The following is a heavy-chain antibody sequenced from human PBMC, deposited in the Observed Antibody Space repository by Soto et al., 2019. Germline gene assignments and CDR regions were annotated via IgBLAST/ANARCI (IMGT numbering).Heavy chain of an antibody. CDR1: GGTFSSYA. CDR3: ARDGGGATFDY. V-gene: IGHV1-69*12. J-gene: IGHJ4*02. CDR2: IIPLFGTT. Sequence: QVQLVQSGAEVRKPGSSVKVSCEASGGTFSSYALNWMRQAPGQGLEWMGGIIPLFGTTTYAEKFQGRVMITADESTRTVFLELSSLTSEDTAVYYCARDGGGATFDYWGQGTLVTVSS. D-gene: IGHD1-26*01.